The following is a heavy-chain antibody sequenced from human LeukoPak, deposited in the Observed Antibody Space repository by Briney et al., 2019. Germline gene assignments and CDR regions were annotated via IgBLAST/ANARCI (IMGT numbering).Heavy chain of an antibody. J-gene: IGHJ4*02. Sequence: SETLSLTCTVSGGSISSYYWSWIRQPPGKGLEWIGYIYYSGSTNYNPSLKSRVTISVDTSKNQFSLELSSVTAADTAVYYCARGYGGYSWSADYWGQGTLVTVSS. D-gene: IGHD5-18*01. CDR1: GGSISSYY. CDR2: IYYSGST. V-gene: IGHV4-59*01. CDR3: ARGYGGYSWSADY.